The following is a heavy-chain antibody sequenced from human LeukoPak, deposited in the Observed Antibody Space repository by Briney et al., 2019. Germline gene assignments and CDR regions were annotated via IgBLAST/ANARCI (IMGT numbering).Heavy chain of an antibody. CDR2: INPSGGST. CDR1: GYTFIDSG. V-gene: IGHV1-46*01. D-gene: IGHD6-6*01. Sequence: ASVKVSCKASGYTFIDSGISWVRQAPGQGLEWMGIINPSGGSTSYAQKFQGRVTMTRDTSTSTVYMELSSLRSEDTAVYYCARDGRPSIAARRSGLPDYWGQGTLVTVSS. J-gene: IGHJ4*02. CDR3: ARDGRPSIAARRSGLPDY.